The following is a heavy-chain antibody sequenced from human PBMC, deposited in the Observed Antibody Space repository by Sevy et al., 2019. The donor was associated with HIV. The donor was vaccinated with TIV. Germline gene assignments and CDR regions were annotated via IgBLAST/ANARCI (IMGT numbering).Heavy chain of an antibody. Sequence: KQSQTLSLTCAISGDSVSSNSAAWNWIRQSPSRGLEWLGRTYYRSKWYNDYALSVKSRITINPDTSNNQFSLQLNSVTPEDTAVYYCARAGGGGYCSGGSCYSSYYYFYGMDVWGQGTTVTVSS. CDR1: GDSVSSNSAA. J-gene: IGHJ6*02. V-gene: IGHV6-1*01. CDR3: ARAGGGGYCSGGSCYSSYYYFYGMDV. D-gene: IGHD2-15*01. CDR2: TYYRSKWYN.